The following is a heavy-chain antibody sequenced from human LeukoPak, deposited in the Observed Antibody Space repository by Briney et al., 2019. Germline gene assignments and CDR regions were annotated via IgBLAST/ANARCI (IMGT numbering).Heavy chain of an antibody. D-gene: IGHD6-19*01. CDR2: IYWDDDK. J-gene: IGHJ4*02. Sequence: ESGPTLVQPTQTLTLTCTFSGFSLSTSGVGVGWIRQPPGKALEWLALIYWDDDKRYSPSLKTRLTITKDTSKNQVVLTMTNMDPVDTATYYCAHSPDSVAGVYYFDYWGQGTLVTVSS. CDR3: AHSPDSVAGVYYFDY. CDR1: GFSLSTSGVG. V-gene: IGHV2-5*02.